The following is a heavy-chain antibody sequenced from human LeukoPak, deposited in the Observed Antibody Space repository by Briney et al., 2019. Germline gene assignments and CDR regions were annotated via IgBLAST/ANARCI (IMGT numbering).Heavy chain of an antibody. V-gene: IGHV1-2*06. CDR1: GYTFTGYY. Sequence: ASVKVSCKASGYTFTGYYMHWVRQAPGQGLEWMGRINPNSGGTNYAQKFQGRVTMTRDTSISTAYMELSRLRSDDTAVYYCARGLDYYDSSGYSEDYGMDVWGQGTTVTVSS. D-gene: IGHD3-22*01. J-gene: IGHJ6*02. CDR2: INPNSGGT. CDR3: ARGLDYYDSSGYSEDYGMDV.